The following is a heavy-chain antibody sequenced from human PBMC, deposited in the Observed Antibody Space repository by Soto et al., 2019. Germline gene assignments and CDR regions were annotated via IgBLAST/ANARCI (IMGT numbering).Heavy chain of an antibody. CDR2: MNPNSGNT. V-gene: IGHV1-8*01. CDR1: GYTFTSYD. D-gene: IGHD3-3*01. Sequence: ASVKVSCKASGYTFTSYDINWVRQATGQGLEWMGWMNPNSGNTGYAQKFQGRVTMTRNTSISTAYMELSSLRSEDTAVYYCARGLEDYDFWRGTHPAYGMDVWGQGDTVTVSS. CDR3: ARGLEDYDFWRGTHPAYGMDV. J-gene: IGHJ6*02.